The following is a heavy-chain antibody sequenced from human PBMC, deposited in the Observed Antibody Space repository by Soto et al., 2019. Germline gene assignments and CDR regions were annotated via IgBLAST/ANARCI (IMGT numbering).Heavy chain of an antibody. V-gene: IGHV1-69*13. CDR1: GGTFSSYA. Sequence: SVKVSCKASGGTFSSYAISWVRQAPGQGLEWMGGIIPIFGTANYAQKFQGRVTITADESTSTAYMELSSLRSEDTAVYYCARDTYQLLSPSYYYYYGMDVWGQGTTVTVSS. CDR3: ARDTYQLLSPSYYYYYGMDV. CDR2: IIPIFGTA. J-gene: IGHJ6*02. D-gene: IGHD2-2*01.